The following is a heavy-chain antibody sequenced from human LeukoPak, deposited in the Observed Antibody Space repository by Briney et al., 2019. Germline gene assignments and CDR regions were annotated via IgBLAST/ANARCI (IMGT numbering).Heavy chain of an antibody. V-gene: IGHV1-8*01. D-gene: IGHD3-10*01. CDR3: ARVPPYSGSETFYDQALDI. J-gene: IGHJ3*02. CDR2: MNPNTRNT. Sequence: ASVKVSCKTSGFPLTSYDTNWVRQATGQGLEWMGWMNPNTRNTGYAQKFQGRVTMTRDTSIDTAYLELSTLRSEDTAVYFCARVPPYSGSETFYDQALDIWGQGTTVTVSS. CDR1: GFPLTSYD.